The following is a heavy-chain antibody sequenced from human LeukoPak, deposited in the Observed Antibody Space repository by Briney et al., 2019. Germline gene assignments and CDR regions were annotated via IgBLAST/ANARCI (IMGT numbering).Heavy chain of an antibody. J-gene: IGHJ6*03. V-gene: IGHV1-2*02. D-gene: IGHD2-2*01. CDR3: ARDFSFYYYYMHV. CDR2: INANSGST. Sequence: GASVKVSCKASGYTFTGYDMHWVRQAPGQGLEWMGWINANSGSTNYAQKFQGRVTMTRDTSTSTAYMELSRLRSDDTAVYYCARDFSFYYYYMHVGGKGTTVTVP. CDR1: GYTFTGYD.